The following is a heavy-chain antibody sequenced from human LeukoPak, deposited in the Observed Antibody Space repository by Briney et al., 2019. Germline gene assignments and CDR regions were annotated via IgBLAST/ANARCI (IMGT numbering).Heavy chain of an antibody. D-gene: IGHD2-15*01. J-gene: IGHJ6*02. V-gene: IGHV1-69*13. CDR1: GYTFTSYY. CDR3: ASPSGGNYYYYGMDV. CDR2: IIPIFGTA. Sequence: GASVKVSCKASGYTFTSYYMHWVRQAPGQGLEWMGGIIPIFGTANYAQKFQGRVTITADESTSTAYMELSSLRSEDTAVYYCASPSGGNYYYYGMDVWGQGTTVTVSS.